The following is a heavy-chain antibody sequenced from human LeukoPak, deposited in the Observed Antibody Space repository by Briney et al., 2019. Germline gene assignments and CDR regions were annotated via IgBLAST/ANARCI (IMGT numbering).Heavy chain of an antibody. J-gene: IGHJ4*02. D-gene: IGHD5-18*01. V-gene: IGHV1-69-2*01. CDR2: VDREDGET. Sequence: ASVKVSCKVSGYTFTDYYMHWVQQAPGKGLEWMGLVDREDGETIYAEKFQGRVTITADTSTDTAYMELSSLRSEDTAVYYCATGVDTAMAHFDYWGQGTLVTVSS. CDR1: GYTFTDYY. CDR3: ATGVDTAMAHFDY.